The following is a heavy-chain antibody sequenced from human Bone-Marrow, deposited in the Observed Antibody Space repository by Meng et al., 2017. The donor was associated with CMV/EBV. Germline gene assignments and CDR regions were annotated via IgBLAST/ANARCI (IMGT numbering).Heavy chain of an antibody. J-gene: IGHJ4*02. CDR3: ARAEVLRFRDCSPGIDY. D-gene: IGHD3-3*01. CDR2: IKPKTGGT. CDR1: GYTFTGYF. Sequence: ASVKVSCKASGYTFTGYFIHWVRQAPGQGLEWMGWIKPKTGGTHYAQKFQGRVTMTRDTSISRAYMELSRLRSDDTAGYCWARAEVLRFRDCSPGIDYWGPGTLVTVSS. V-gene: IGHV1-2*02.